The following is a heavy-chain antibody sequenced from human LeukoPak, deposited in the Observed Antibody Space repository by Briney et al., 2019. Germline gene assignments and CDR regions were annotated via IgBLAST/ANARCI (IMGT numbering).Heavy chain of an antibody. CDR1: GGSISSYY. Sequence: SETLSLTCTVSGGSISSYYWSWIRQPPGKGLEWIGYIYTSGSTNYNPSLKSRVTISVDTSKNQFSLKLSSVTAADTAVYYCARGDRYYDSSGYYRTSFDYWGQGTLVTVSS. D-gene: IGHD3-22*01. J-gene: IGHJ4*02. CDR3: ARGDRYYDSSGYYRTSFDY. V-gene: IGHV4-4*09. CDR2: IYTSGST.